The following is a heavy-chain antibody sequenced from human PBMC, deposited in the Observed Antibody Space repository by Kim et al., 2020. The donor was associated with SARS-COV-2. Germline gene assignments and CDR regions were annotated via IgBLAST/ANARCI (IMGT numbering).Heavy chain of an antibody. J-gene: IGHJ3*01. CDR1: GDSIKTNY. CDR2: IYNSVYT. D-gene: IGHD3-16*02. CDR3: ARGGGRYRGSARTAFDV. V-gene: IGHV4-59*01. Sequence: SETLSLTCSVSGDSIKTNYWSWIRQPPGKGLEWVGYIYNSVYTNYSPSLKRRVTISVDTSMNQFSLELTSMTASDTAVYYCARGGGRYRGSARTAFDVWGQGTVVTVSS.